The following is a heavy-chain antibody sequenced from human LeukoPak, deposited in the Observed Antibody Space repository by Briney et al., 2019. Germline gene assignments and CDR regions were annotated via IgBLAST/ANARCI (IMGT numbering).Heavy chain of an antibody. Sequence: GASVKVSCKAFGYTFTSNYMHWVRQAPGQGLEWMGGIIPIFGTANYAQKFQGRVTITADKSTSTAYMELSSLRSEDTAVYYCASTSGTYDGYSYGYAFDYWGQGTLVTVSS. CDR2: IIPIFGTA. V-gene: IGHV1-69*06. CDR3: ASTSGTYDGYSYGYAFDY. J-gene: IGHJ4*02. D-gene: IGHD5-18*01. CDR1: GYTFTSNY.